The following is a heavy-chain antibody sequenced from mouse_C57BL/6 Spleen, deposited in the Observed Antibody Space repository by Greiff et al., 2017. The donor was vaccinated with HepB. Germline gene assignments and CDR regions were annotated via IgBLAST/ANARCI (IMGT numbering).Heavy chain of an antibody. J-gene: IGHJ2*01. CDR2: IYPGDGDT. CDR1: GYAFSSYW. CDR3: ASAIYYYGRSYFDY. Sequence: VQLQQSGAELVKPGASVKISCKASGYAFSSYWMNWVKQRPGKGLEWIGQIYPGDGDTNYNGKFKGKATLTADKSSSTAYMQLSSLTSEDSAVYFCASAIYYYGRSYFDYWGQGTTLTVSS. V-gene: IGHV1-80*01. D-gene: IGHD1-1*01.